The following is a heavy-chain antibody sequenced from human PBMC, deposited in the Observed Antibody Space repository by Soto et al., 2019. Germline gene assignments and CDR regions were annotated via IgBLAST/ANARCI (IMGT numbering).Heavy chain of an antibody. CDR2: INEDGSEK. CDR1: GFRFSLFW. J-gene: IGHJ4*02. CDR3: ARTGWPQSSYYFDY. Sequence: GSLRLSCAASGFRFSLFWMSWVRQTPGKGLEWVANINEDGSEKFFADSVKGRFTISRDNAKNSLSLQMNSLTADDTAMYYCARTGWPQSSYYFDYWGQGTLVTVSS. D-gene: IGHD3-16*01. V-gene: IGHV3-7*03.